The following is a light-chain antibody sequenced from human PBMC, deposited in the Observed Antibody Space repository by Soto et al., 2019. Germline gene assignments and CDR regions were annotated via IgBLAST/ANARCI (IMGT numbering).Light chain of an antibody. CDR3: IQALQTPLT. Sequence: DIVMTQSPLSLPVTPGEPASISCRSSQSLLHSNGYNYLDWYLQKPGQSPQLLIYLGSNRASGVPDRFSGSGSGTDFTLKISRGEAEDVGVYYCIQALQTPLTFGGGTKVEIK. CDR2: LGS. V-gene: IGKV2-28*01. CDR1: QSLLHSNGYNY. J-gene: IGKJ4*01.